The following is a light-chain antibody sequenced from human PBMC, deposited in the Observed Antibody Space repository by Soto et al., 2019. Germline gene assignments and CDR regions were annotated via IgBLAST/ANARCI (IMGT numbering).Light chain of an antibody. CDR3: QQYVTSSIT. CDR1: QSVGSSY. CDR2: DTS. V-gene: IGKV3D-20*01. Sequence: EIVLTQSPATLPLSPGDRATLSCGASQSVGSSYLAWYQQKPGLAPRLLIYDTSTRATGIPDRFIGSGSGTDFTLTISRLEPEDFAVYYCQQYVTSSITFGQGTRLEIK. J-gene: IGKJ5*01.